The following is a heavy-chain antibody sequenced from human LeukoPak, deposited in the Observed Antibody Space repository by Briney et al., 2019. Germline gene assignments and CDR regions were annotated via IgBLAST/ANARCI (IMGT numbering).Heavy chain of an antibody. CDR3: ALYDSSGYYFNDAFDI. D-gene: IGHD3-22*01. V-gene: IGHV1-2*06. CDR2: INPNSGDP. CDR1: GYTFTDSY. Sequence: GASVKVSCKTSGYTFTDSYIHWVRQAPGQGLEWMGRINPNSGDPNYPQKFQGRVTMTRDTSISTAYMELSRLRSDDTAVYYCALYDSSGYYFNDAFDIWGQGTMVTVSS. J-gene: IGHJ3*02.